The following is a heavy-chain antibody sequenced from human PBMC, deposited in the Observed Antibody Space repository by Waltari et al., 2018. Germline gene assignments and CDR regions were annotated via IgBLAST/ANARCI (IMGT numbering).Heavy chain of an antibody. J-gene: IGHJ5*02. CDR2: ISSSSSYI. D-gene: IGHD1-7*01. Sequence: EVQLVESGGGLVKPGGSLRLSCAASGFTFSSYSMNWVRQAPGKGLEWVSSISSSSSYIYYADSVKGRFTISRDNAKNSLYLQMNSLRAEDTAVYYCAREAGTTNWFDPWGQGTLVTVSS. CDR3: AREAGTTNWFDP. CDR1: GFTFSSYS. V-gene: IGHV3-21*01.